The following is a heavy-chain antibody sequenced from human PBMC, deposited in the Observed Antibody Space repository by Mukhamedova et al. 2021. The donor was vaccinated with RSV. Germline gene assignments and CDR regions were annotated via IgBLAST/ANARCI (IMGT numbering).Heavy chain of an antibody. CDR3: ARDLTGELTSDMDV. V-gene: IGHV6-1*01. CDR2: TYYRSKWYN. D-gene: IGHD3-10*01. Sequence: QSPSRGLEWLGRTYYRSKWYNDYAVSVKSRITINPDTSKNQFSLQLNSVTPEDTAVYYCARDLTGELTSDMDVWGQGTTVTVSS. J-gene: IGHJ6*02.